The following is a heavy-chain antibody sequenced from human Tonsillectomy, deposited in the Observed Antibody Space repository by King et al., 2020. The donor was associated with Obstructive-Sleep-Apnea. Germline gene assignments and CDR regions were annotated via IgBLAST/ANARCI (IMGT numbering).Heavy chain of an antibody. D-gene: IGHD5-18*01. CDR1: GFTFSSYG. CDR3: AKGDTAMVIGYLRVDPLDY. J-gene: IGHJ4*02. CDR2: IRYDGNNK. Sequence: VQLVESGGGVVQPGRSLRLSCAASGFTFSSYGMHWVRQAPGKGLEWVAFIRYDGNNKYYADSVKGRFTISRDNSKNTLYLQMNSLRAEDTAVYYCAKGDTAMVIGYLRVDPLDYWCQGTLVTVSS. V-gene: IGHV3-30*02.